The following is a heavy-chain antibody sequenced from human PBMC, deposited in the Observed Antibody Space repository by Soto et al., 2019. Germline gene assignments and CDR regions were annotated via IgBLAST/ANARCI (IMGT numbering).Heavy chain of an antibody. J-gene: IGHJ6*02. CDR1: GFTFSSYA. CDR3: AKDRVVRGYSYGYMYGMDV. Sequence: GGSLRLSCAASGFTFSSYAMSWVRQAPGKGLEWVSAISGSGGSTYYADSVKGRFTISRDNSKNTLYLQMNSLRAEDTAVYYCAKDRVVRGYSYGYMYGMDVWGQGTTVTVSS. V-gene: IGHV3-23*01. CDR2: ISGSGGST. D-gene: IGHD5-18*01.